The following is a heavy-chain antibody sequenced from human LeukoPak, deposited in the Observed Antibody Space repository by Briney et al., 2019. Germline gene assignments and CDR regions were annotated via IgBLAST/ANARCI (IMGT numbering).Heavy chain of an antibody. CDR2: ISSSSSYI. J-gene: IGHJ4*02. D-gene: IGHD2-15*01. Sequence: GGSLRLSCAASGFTFSSYSMNWVRQAPGKGLEWVSSISSSSSYIYYADSVKGRFTISRDNAKNSLYLQMNSLRAEDTAVYYCARVFLPYCSGGSCYSGLCNYWGQGTLVTVSS. CDR3: ARVFLPYCSGGSCYSGLCNY. V-gene: IGHV3-21*01. CDR1: GFTFSSYS.